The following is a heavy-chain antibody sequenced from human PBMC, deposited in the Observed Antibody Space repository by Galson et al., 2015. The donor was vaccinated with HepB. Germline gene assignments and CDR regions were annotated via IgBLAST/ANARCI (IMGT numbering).Heavy chain of an antibody. Sequence: ETLSLTCTVSGGSISSRSYYWGWIRQPPGKGLEWIGSIFYSGSTSYNPSLTSRVTISVDTSKNHLTVKLDSVTAADTAVYYCARLVSETETIAYVGDWFDPCGQGTLVAVSS. V-gene: IGHV4-39*06. CDR3: ARLVSETETIAYVGDWFDP. D-gene: IGHD1-7*01. J-gene: IGHJ5*02. CDR2: IFYSGST. CDR1: GGSISSRSYY.